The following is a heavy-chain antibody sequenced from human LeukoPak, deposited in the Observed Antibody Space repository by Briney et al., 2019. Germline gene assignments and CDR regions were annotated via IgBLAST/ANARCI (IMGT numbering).Heavy chain of an antibody. V-gene: IGHV1-18*01. CDR2: INANNGDT. CDR1: GYTFTTYG. D-gene: IGHD5-18*01. J-gene: IGHJ5*02. Sequence: ASVKVSCQASGYTFTTYGITWMRQAPGQGLEWMGWINANNGDTNYAQKLQGRVTMTTDTSTSTAYMELRRLRSDDTAVYYCARDHTAVRQNWFDPWGQGTLVTVSS. CDR3: ARDHTAVRQNWFDP.